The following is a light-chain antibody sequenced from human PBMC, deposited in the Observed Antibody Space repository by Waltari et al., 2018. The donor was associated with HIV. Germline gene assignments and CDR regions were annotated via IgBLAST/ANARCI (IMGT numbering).Light chain of an antibody. CDR2: WAS. J-gene: IGKJ4*01. CDR3: QQYYGNPLT. V-gene: IGKV4-1*01. CDR1: KSVLYRSNNKNY. Sequence: DIVMTQSPDSLTVSLGERATINCKSSKSVLYRSNNKNYLAWYQQKPGQPPKLLIYWASTRESGVPDRFSGSGSGTDFTLTISSLQAEDVAVYYCQQYYGNPLTFGGGTKVEIK.